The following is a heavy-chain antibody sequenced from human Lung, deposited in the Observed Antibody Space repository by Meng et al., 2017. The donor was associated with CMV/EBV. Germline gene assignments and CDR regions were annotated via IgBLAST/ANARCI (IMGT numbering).Heavy chain of an antibody. CDR2: IRHDGSNK. Sequence: GESXKISCTASGFTLDYYGMHWVRQPPGKGLEWVAFIRHDGSNKFYRDSVRGRFTISRDNSNNTLYPQMSSLRPEETAIYYCAKDELLFGGGSACFDHSRRGXLVTVSS. D-gene: IGHD3-16*01. J-gene: IGHJ4*02. CDR3: AKDELLFGGGSACFDH. V-gene: IGHV3-30*02. CDR1: GFTLDYYG.